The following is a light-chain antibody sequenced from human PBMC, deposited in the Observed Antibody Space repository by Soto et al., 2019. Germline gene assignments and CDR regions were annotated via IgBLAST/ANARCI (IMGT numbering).Light chain of an antibody. Sequence: EIVLTQSPATLSLSPGERATLSFRASQSVSSYLAWYQQKPGQAPRLLIYGASSRATGIPARFSGSGSGTDFTLTISSLEPEDFAVYYCQQRSNWPRTFGQGTKVDIK. CDR2: GAS. V-gene: IGKV3-11*01. J-gene: IGKJ1*01. CDR1: QSVSSY. CDR3: QQRSNWPRT.